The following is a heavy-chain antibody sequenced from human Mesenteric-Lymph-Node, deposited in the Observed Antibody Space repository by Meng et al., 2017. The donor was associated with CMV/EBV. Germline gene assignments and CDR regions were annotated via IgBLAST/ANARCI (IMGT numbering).Heavy chain of an antibody. Sequence: GGSLRLSCAASGFTFSSYWMSWVRQAPGKGLEWVSSISSSSSYIYYADSVKGRFTISRDNAKNSLYLQMNSLRAEDTAVYYCARDRLGTSSEGAFDIWGQGTMVTVSS. CDR2: ISSSSSYI. J-gene: IGHJ3*02. D-gene: IGHD2-2*01. CDR1: GFTFSSYW. CDR3: ARDRLGTSSEGAFDI. V-gene: IGHV3-21*01.